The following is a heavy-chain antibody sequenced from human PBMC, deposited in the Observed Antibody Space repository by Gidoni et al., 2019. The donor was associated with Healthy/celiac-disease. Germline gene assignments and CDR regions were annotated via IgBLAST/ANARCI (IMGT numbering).Heavy chain of an antibody. CDR1: GFTFSSYG. D-gene: IGHD3-22*01. Sequence: QVQLVESGGGVVQPGRSLRLSCAASGFTFSSYGMHWVRQAPGKGLEWVAVIWYDGSNKYYADSVKGRFTISRDNSKNTLYLQMNSLRAEDTAVYYCARGGLDNYDSSGYFGFDYWGQGTLVTVSS. V-gene: IGHV3-33*01. J-gene: IGHJ4*02. CDR2: IWYDGSNK. CDR3: ARGGLDNYDSSGYFGFDY.